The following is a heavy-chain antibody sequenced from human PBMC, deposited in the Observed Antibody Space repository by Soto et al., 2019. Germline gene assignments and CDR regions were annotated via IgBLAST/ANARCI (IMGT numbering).Heavy chain of an antibody. J-gene: IGHJ4*02. Sequence: QVQLVQSGAEVKKPGASVKVSCKASGYTFASYAISWMRQAPGQGLEWMGWISAYNGNTNYAQKLQGRVTMTTDTSTSTAYMELSSLRADDTGVYYCSRDPPPPDYWGQGTLVTVSS. CDR3: SRDPPPPDY. V-gene: IGHV1-18*01. CDR1: GYTFASYA. CDR2: ISAYNGNT.